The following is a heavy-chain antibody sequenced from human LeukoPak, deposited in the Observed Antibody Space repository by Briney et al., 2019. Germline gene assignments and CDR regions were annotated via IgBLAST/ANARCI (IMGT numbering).Heavy chain of an antibody. CDR1: GGSFSGYY. D-gene: IGHD4-17*01. CDR3: ARTTVTKFDAFDY. CDR2: INHSGST. V-gene: IGHV4-34*01. Sequence: PSETLSLTSAVYGGSFSGYYWSWIRQPPGKGLEWIGEINHSGSTNYNPSLKSRVTISVDTSKNQFSLKLSSVTAADTAVYYCARTTVTKFDAFDYWGQGTLVTVSS. J-gene: IGHJ4*02.